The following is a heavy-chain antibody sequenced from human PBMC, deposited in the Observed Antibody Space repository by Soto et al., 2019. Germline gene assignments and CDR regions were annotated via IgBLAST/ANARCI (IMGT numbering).Heavy chain of an antibody. D-gene: IGHD2-15*01. CDR2: ISSSGSTI. V-gene: IGHV3-48*03. CDR1: GFAFSSYE. CDR3: ARGPSRVVVVVAATIGYYGMDV. J-gene: IGHJ6*02. Sequence: GGSLRLSCAASGFAFSSYEMNWVRQAPGKGLEWVSYISSSGSTIYYADSVKGRFTISRDNAKNSLYLQMNSLRAEDTAVYYCARGPSRVVVVVAATIGYYGMDVWGQGTTVTVSS.